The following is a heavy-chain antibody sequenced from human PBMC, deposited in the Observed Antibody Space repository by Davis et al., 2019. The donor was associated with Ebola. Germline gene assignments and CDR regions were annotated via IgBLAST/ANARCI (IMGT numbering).Heavy chain of an antibody. V-gene: IGHV4-61*09. CDR1: GDSISSGSYY. CDR2: IYTSGST. J-gene: IGHJ5*02. CDR3: VRDDRQEGTLGLDT. Sequence: SETLSLTCTVSGDSISSGSYYWSWIRQPAGKGLEWIGHIYTSGSTNYNPSLKSRVTISVDTSKNQFSLNLTSVTAADTAIYYCVRDDRQEGTLGLDTWGQGVRVTVSS. D-gene: IGHD1-7*01.